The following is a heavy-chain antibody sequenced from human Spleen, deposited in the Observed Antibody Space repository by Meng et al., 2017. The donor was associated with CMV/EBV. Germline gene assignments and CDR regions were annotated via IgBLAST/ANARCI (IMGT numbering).Heavy chain of an antibody. D-gene: IGHD2-2*01. CDR2: INPSSGAT. J-gene: IGHJ4*02. CDR1: GYTFSGYY. CDR3: ARAGGYCSSTSCYLFRY. V-gene: IGHV1-2*02. Sequence: ASVKVSCKPSGYTFSGYYLNWVRQAPGQGLEWMGWINPSSGATDYTQKFRGRVTVTSDTSIRTAYMELSGLTSDDTAVYYCARAGGYCSSTSCYLFRYWGQGTLVTVSS.